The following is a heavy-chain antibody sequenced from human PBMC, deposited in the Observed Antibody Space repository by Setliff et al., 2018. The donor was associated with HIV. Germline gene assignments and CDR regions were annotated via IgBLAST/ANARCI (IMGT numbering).Heavy chain of an antibody. Sequence: SETLSLTCAVYGETFNGYFWTWIRQSPGKGLEWIGKLNHSGNINQNPSLRSGFTLSVDTSKNQFSLTLNSVTAADTAVYLCAVSLGDHFYMDVWGKGTTVTVSS. D-gene: IGHD3-10*01. J-gene: IGHJ6*03. CDR3: AVSLGDHFYMDV. CDR2: LNHSGNI. CDR1: GETFNGYF. V-gene: IGHV4-34*08.